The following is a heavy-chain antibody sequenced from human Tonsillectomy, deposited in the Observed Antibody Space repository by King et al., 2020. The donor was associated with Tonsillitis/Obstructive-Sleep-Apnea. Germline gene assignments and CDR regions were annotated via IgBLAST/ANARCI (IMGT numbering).Heavy chain of an antibody. D-gene: IGHD1-26*01. CDR1: GFTVSSNY. CDR3: ARGRSSLDY. Sequence: VQLVESGGGLIQPGGSLRLSCAASGFTVSSNYMSCGRQAPGKGLEWVSVIYSGGNTYYADSVKGRFTISRDNSKNTLYLQMNTLSAEDTAVYYCARGRSSLDYWGQGTLVTVSS. CDR2: IYSGGNT. J-gene: IGHJ4*02. V-gene: IGHV3-53*01.